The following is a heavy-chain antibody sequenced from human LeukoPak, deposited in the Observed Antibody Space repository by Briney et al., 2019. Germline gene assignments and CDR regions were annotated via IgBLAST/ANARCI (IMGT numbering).Heavy chain of an antibody. J-gene: IGHJ6*02. V-gene: IGHV1-2*02. Sequence: ASVKVSCKASGYTFTGYYMHWVRQAPGQGLEWMGWINPNSGGTNYAQKFQGRVTMTRDTSISTAYMELSRLRSEDTAVYYCARGGYCTNGVCYCNYYYYGMDVWGQGTTVTVSS. CDR2: INPNSGGT. CDR3: ARGGYCTNGVCYCNYYYYGMDV. CDR1: GYTFTGYY. D-gene: IGHD2-8*01.